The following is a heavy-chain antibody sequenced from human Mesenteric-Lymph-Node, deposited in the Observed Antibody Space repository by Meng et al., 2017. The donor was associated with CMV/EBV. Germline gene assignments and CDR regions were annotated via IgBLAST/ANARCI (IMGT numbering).Heavy chain of an antibody. CDR3: ARDRGSYLLDY. V-gene: IGHV3-30-3*01. CDR2: ISYDGSNK. Sequence: GESLKISCAASGFTFSSYAMHWVRQAPGKGLEWVAVISYDGSNKYYADSVKGRFTVSRDNSKDTVSLELNSLRADDTAIYYCARDRGSYLLDYWGQGTLVTVSS. J-gene: IGHJ4*02. CDR1: GFTFSSYA. D-gene: IGHD1-26*01.